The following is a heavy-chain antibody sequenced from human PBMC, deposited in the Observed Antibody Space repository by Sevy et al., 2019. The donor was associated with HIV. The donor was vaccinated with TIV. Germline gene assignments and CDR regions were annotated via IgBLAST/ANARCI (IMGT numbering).Heavy chain of an antibody. CDR3: ARVAMGGRSGMDV. Sequence: GGSLRLSCAASGFTFSSYSINWVRRAPGKGLEWVSSISSNSAYIHYADSVKGRFIISRDNAKNSLYLQMNSLRAEDMAVYYCARVAMGGRSGMDVWGQGTTVTVS. CDR2: ISSNSAYI. CDR1: GFTFSSYS. V-gene: IGHV3-21*01. D-gene: IGHD5-18*01. J-gene: IGHJ6*02.